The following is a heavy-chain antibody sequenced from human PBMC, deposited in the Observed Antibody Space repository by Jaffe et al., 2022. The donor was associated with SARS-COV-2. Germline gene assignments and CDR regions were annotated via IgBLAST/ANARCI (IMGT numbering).Heavy chain of an antibody. CDR1: GFTFSSFW. CDR2: IKQDGSEK. Sequence: EVQLVESGGGLVQPGGSLRLSCAASGFTFSSFWMSWVRQAPGKGLEWVANIKQDGSEKYYVDSVKGRFTISRDNARNSLYLQMNSLRAEDTAVYYCARDLVAVTGFFDYWGQGTLVTVSS. J-gene: IGHJ4*02. D-gene: IGHD6-19*01. CDR3: ARDLVAVTGFFDY. V-gene: IGHV3-7*01.